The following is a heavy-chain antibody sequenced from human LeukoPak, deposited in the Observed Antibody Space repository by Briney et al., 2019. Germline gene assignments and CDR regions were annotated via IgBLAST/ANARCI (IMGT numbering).Heavy chain of an antibody. CDR3: AKDMRLVRVVVVPAAVNGPTVTTTSVDY. Sequence: GGSLRLSCAASGFTFSSYAMSWVRQAPGKGLEWISAISGSGGSTYYADSVKGRFTISRDNSKNTLYLQMHSLRAEDTAVYYCAKDMRLVRVVVVPAAVNGPTVTTTSVDYWGQGTLVTVSS. CDR2: ISGSGGST. J-gene: IGHJ4*02. CDR1: GFTFSSYA. V-gene: IGHV3-23*01. D-gene: IGHD2-2*01.